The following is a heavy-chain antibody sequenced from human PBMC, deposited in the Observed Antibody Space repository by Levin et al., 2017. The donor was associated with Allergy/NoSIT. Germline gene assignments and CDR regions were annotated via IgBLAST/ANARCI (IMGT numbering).Heavy chain of an antibody. V-gene: IGHV3-53*01. CDR1: GFTVSANY. D-gene: IGHD6-6*01. Sequence: GGSLRLSCAASGFTVSANYMSWVRQAPGKGLAWVSFIYSGGTTYYADSVKGRFTISRDNSKNTVYLQMNRLRAEDTAVYYCAREMYSSSAYWGQGTLVTVSS. CDR2: IYSGGTT. CDR3: AREMYSSSAY. J-gene: IGHJ4*02.